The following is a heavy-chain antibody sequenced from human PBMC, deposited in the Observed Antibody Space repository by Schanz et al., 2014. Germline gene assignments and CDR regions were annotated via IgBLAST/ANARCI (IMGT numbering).Heavy chain of an antibody. V-gene: IGHV3-15*01. J-gene: IGHJ5*02. D-gene: IGHD1-26*01. Sequence: EVQLLESGGGLVQPGGFLRLSCAASGFTFSDAWMSWVRQAPGKGLEWVGLIRSKFDGATTDYVAHVKGRFSRSRDDSTHTLYIQMRRLKMADTDVYSCATGQFWDGGVFDLWGQGALVTVSS. CDR2: IRSKFDGATT. CDR3: ATGQFWDGGVFDL. CDR1: GFTFSDAW.